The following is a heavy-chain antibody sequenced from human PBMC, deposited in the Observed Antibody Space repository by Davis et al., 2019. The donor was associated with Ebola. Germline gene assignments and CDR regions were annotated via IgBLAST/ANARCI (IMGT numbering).Heavy chain of an antibody. CDR2: ISYDGSNK. J-gene: IGHJ4*02. CDR1: GFTFSSYA. V-gene: IGHV3-30-3*01. CDR3: ARDFPDY. Sequence: GESLKISCAASGFTFSSYAMHWVRQAPGKGLEWVAVISYDGSNKYYADSVKGRFTISRDNSKNTLYLQMNSLRAEDTAVYYCARDFPDYWGQGTLVTVSS.